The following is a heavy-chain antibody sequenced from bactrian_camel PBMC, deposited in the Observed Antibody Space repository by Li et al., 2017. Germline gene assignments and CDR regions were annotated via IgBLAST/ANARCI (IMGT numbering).Heavy chain of an antibody. J-gene: IGHJ4*01. CDR1: GFTFDDAD. Sequence: VQLVESGGGSVQAGGSLRLSCSASGFTFDDADIIWYRQAPGKGREGVAAIDSDGSTSYADSVKGRFAISKDSAKNTLYLRLNSLKPDDSAKYYCATREMDTYSGLPRNCISALRAGTNFKGQGTQVTVS. V-gene: IGHV3S63*01. D-gene: IGHD3*01. CDR2: IDSDGST.